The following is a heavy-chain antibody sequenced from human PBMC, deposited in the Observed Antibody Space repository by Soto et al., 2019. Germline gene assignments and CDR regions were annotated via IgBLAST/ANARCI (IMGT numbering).Heavy chain of an antibody. CDR2: LSDSGDSI. CDR3: AKVSSSWYAGFFGL. J-gene: IGHJ4*02. D-gene: IGHD6-13*01. Sequence: GGSLRLSCAVSGFTVSSNYMNWVRQAPGKGLEWVSGLSDSGDSIYYADSVKGRFTIYRDNSMNTLYLQMNTLRVEDTAVYYCAKVSSSWYAGFFGLWGQGTLVTVSS. V-gene: IGHV3-23*01. CDR1: GFTVSSNY.